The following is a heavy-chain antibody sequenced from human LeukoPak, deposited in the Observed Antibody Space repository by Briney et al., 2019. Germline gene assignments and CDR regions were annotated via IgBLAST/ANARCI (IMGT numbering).Heavy chain of an antibody. J-gene: IGHJ3*02. Sequence: ASVKVSCKASGYTFTSYGISWVRQAPGQGLEWMGWISAYNGNTNYAQKLQGRVTVTTDTSTSTAYMELRRLRSDDTAVYYCARRYMIRGISDAFDIWGQGTMVTVSS. CDR3: ARRYMIRGISDAFDI. V-gene: IGHV1-18*01. CDR2: ISAYNGNT. D-gene: IGHD3-16*01. CDR1: GYTFTSYG.